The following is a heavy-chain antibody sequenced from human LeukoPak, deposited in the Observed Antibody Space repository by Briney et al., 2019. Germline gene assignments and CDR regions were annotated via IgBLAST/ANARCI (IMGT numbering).Heavy chain of an antibody. CDR2: ISYDGSNK. V-gene: IGHV3-30*04. CDR3: ARVGQRYCSSTSCYGGAFDY. D-gene: IGHD2-2*01. CDR1: GFTSSSYA. J-gene: IGHJ4*02. Sequence: GRSLRLSCAASGFTSSSYAMHWVRQAPGKGLEWVAVISYDGSNKYYADSVKGRFTISRDNSKNTLYLQMNSLRAEDTAVYYCARVGQRYCSSTSCYGGAFDYWGQGTLVTVSS.